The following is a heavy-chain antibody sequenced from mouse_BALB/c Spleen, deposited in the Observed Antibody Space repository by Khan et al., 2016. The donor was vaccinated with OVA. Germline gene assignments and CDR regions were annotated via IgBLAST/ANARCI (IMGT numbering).Heavy chain of an antibody. CDR3: DGDGGGGIAY. V-gene: IGHV1-77*01. CDR1: GYTFTDYY. Sequence: QVQLKESGAELARPGASVKLSCKASGYTFTDYYIDWVKQRTGQGLEWIGEINPGSGNSYYNEKFKGKATLTADKSSNTAFVQLSSLTSDDSAVCAVDGDGGGGIAYWGQGTLVTVSA. J-gene: IGHJ3*01. CDR2: INPGSGNS. D-gene: IGHD1-1*02.